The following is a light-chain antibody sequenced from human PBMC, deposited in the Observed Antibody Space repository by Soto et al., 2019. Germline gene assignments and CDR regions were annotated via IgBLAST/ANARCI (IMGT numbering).Light chain of an antibody. J-gene: IGKJ4*01. CDR2: GAS. CDR1: QTISRN. Sequence: ELVLSQSPGTLSLSPGDRATASCRASQTISRNYLVWYQKKPGQAPRLLIYGASTRATGIPARFSGSGSGTEFTLTISSLQSEDFAVYYCQQYNNWPLTFGAGTKVDIK. CDR3: QQYNNWPLT. V-gene: IGKV3D-15*01.